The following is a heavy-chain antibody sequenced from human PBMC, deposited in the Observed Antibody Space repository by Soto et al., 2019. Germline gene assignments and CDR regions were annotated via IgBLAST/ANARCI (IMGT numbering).Heavy chain of an antibody. Sequence: SSETLSLTCTVSGGSISSYYWSWIRQPPGKGPEWIGYIYYSGSTNYNPSLKSRVTISVDTSKNQFSLKLSSVTAADTAVYYCARVRNWNDAGGSRDAFDIWGQGTMVTVSS. V-gene: IGHV4-59*01. CDR2: IYYSGST. D-gene: IGHD1-1*01. CDR1: GGSISSYY. J-gene: IGHJ3*02. CDR3: ARVRNWNDAGGSRDAFDI.